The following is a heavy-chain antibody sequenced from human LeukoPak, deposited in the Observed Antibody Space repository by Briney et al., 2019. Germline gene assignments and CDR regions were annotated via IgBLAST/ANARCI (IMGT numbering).Heavy chain of an antibody. Sequence: PGGSLRLSCAASGFTFDDYAMHWVRQAPGKGLEWVSLISGDGGSTYYADSVKGRFTISRDNSKNSLYLQMNSLRTEDTALYYCAQGGGSYYYAPGEAFDIWGQGTMVTVSS. V-gene: IGHV3-43*02. D-gene: IGHD1-26*01. CDR1: GFTFDDYA. J-gene: IGHJ3*02. CDR3: AQGGGSYYYAPGEAFDI. CDR2: ISGDGGST.